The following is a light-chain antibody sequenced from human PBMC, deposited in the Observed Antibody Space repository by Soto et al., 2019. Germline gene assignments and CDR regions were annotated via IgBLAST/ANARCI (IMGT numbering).Light chain of an antibody. CDR3: QAWDAGVV. V-gene: IGLV4-69*01. J-gene: IGLJ2*01. CDR2: INSDGSH. CDR1: PGHSTYA. Sequence: QSVLSQSPSASASLGASVKLTCTLTPGHSTYAIAWYQQRPGQGPTFLMKINSDGSHTKGAGIPDRFSGSSSGAERYLALSDLQSEDEADYYCQAWDAGVVFGGGTTLTVL.